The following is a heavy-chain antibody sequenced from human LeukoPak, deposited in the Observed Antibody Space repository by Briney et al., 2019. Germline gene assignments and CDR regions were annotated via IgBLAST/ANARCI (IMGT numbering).Heavy chain of an antibody. D-gene: IGHD3-22*01. CDR2: IRSKAYGGTT. V-gene: IGHV3-49*04. J-gene: IGHJ6*03. CDR1: GFTFGDYA. Sequence: GGSLRLSCTASGFTFGDYAMSWVRQAPGKGLAWVGFIRSKAYGGTTEYAASVKGRFTISRDDSKSIAYLQMNSLKTEDTAVYYCTRGDNYYDSSGYYALGYYYYYMDVWGKGTTVTVSS. CDR3: TRGDNYYDSSGYYALGYYYYYMDV.